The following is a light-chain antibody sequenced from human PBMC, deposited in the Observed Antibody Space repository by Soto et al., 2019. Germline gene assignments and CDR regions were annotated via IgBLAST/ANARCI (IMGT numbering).Light chain of an antibody. Sequence: EIVLTQSPGTLSLSPGESATLSCRASQRISSTYLAWYHQKRGQAPRLLFYDASSRATGISDRFSGSGSGTDFTLTISRLEPEDFGVYYCQQYAKSPLYTFGQGTKLEIK. CDR3: QQYAKSPLYT. CDR2: DAS. CDR1: QRISSTY. J-gene: IGKJ2*01. V-gene: IGKV3-20*01.